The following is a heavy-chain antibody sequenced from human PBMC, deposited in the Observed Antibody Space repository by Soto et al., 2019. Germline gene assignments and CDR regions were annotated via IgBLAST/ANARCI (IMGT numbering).Heavy chain of an antibody. D-gene: IGHD6-19*01. CDR3: AREAKTYSSGWYDAFDI. Sequence: GSLRLSCAGSGFVFRSYGMNWVRQAPGKGLEWVAVISYDGSNKYYVDSVKGRFTISRDNSKSTLYLQMNSLRAEDTAVYYCAREAKTYSSGWYDAFDIWGQGTMVTDS. CDR1: GFVFRSYG. CDR2: ISYDGSNK. V-gene: IGHV3-30*03. J-gene: IGHJ3*02.